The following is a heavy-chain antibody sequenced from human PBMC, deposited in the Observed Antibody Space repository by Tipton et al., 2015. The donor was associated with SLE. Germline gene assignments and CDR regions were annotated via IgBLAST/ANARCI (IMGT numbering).Heavy chain of an antibody. D-gene: IGHD5-24*01. V-gene: IGHV4-4*08. J-gene: IGHJ4*02. CDR1: GDSMNDYY. Sequence: TLSLTCTVSGDSMNDYYWNWIRQAPGKGLEWVGYIYTGGSTHYNPSLRSRVTISVDTSNNQFSLKLRSVSAADTAVHYCAREKGYNWPFDFWGQGTLVTVSS. CDR3: AREKGYNWPFDF. CDR2: IYTGGST.